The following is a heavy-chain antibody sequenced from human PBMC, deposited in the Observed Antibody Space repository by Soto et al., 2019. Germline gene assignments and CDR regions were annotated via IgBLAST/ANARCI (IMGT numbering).Heavy chain of an antibody. J-gene: IGHJ6*02. D-gene: IGHD2-15*01. Sequence: QVQLVQSGAEVKKPGASVKVSCKASGYTFTSYGISWVRQAPGQGLEWMGWISAYNGNTNYAQKLQGRVTMTTDTSTRTAYMELRSLRSDDTAVYYCARDRYCSGGSCYRRYYYGMDVWGQGTTVTVSS. CDR1: GYTFTSYG. V-gene: IGHV1-18*01. CDR2: ISAYNGNT. CDR3: ARDRYCSGGSCYRRYYYGMDV.